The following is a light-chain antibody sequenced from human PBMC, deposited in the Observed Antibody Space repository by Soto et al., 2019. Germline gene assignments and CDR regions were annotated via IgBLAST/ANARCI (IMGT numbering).Light chain of an antibody. Sequence: QSALTQPASVSGSPGQSITISCSGTSSDVGGYKYVSWYQQHLGKAPKLMIYEVGNRPSGVSQRFSGSKSGNTASLTIFGLQAEDEADYYCSSYTSSSTLVFGGGTKLTVL. CDR2: EVG. CDR1: SSDVGGYKY. CDR3: SSYTSSSTLV. J-gene: IGLJ3*02. V-gene: IGLV2-14*01.